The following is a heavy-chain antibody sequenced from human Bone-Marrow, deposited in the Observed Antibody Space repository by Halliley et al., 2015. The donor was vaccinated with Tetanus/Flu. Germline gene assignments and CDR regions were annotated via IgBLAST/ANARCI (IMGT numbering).Heavy chain of an antibody. V-gene: IGHV3-30*02. Sequence: LIWHDANSEYYADSVQGRFTISRDNSKNRLYLEMNSLTIEDTGVYYCAKEGLYGETGDYFEYWGQGVLVAVSS. CDR2: IWHDANSE. D-gene: IGHD4-17*01. CDR3: AKEGLYGETGDYFEY. J-gene: IGHJ4*02.